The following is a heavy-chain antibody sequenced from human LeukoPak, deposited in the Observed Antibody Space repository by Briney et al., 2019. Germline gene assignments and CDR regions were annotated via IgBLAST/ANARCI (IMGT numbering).Heavy chain of an antibody. CDR2: ISGDGRST. CDR3: TRDTLFCSGGYCYHDT. CDR1: EFTFSSYW. D-gene: IGHD2-15*01. Sequence: PGGSLRLSCAASEFTFSSYWMHWVRQAPGKGLVWVSRISGDGRSTSYADSVKGRFTISRDNAKNTMYLQMNSLRVEDTAVYYCTRDTLFCSGGYCYHDTWGQGTMVTVSS. V-gene: IGHV3-74*01. J-gene: IGHJ3*02.